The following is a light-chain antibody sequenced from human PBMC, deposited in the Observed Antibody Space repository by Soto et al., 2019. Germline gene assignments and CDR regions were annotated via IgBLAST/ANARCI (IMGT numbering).Light chain of an antibody. Sequence: EIVMTQSPVSLSASPGERVTLSCRASQSVDINLAWYQQKPGQAPRLLIYEASSRATGIPDRFSGSGSGPDFTLTISRLEPEDFAVYYCQQHGSSPITFGQGTRLEIK. V-gene: IGKV3-20*01. CDR3: QQHGSSPIT. CDR2: EAS. J-gene: IGKJ5*01. CDR1: QSVDIN.